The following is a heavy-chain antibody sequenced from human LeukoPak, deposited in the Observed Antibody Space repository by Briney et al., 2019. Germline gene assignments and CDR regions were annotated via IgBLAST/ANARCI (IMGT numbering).Heavy chain of an antibody. D-gene: IGHD3-22*01. V-gene: IGHV3-23*01. CDR2: ISGSGGST. Sequence: GGSLRLSRAASGFTFSSYAMSWVRQAPGKGLEWVSAISGSGGSTYYADSVKGRFTISRDNSKNTLYLQMNSLRAEDTAVYYCAKDLYYYDSSGYYHVYFDYWGQGTLVTVSS. CDR1: GFTFSSYA. J-gene: IGHJ4*02. CDR3: AKDLYYYDSSGYYHVYFDY.